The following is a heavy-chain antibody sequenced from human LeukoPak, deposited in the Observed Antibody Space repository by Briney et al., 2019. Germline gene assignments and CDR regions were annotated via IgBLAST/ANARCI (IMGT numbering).Heavy chain of an antibody. Sequence: GGSLRLSCAASGFTFSSYDMIWVRQAPGRGLEWVSTISGGGDTTYYADSVKGRFTISRDNSKNTLYLQMNSLRAEDTAVYYCAKDASYYDFWSGYSQSSFDYWGQGTLVTASS. CDR1: GFTFSSYD. J-gene: IGHJ4*02. D-gene: IGHD3-3*01. V-gene: IGHV3-23*01. CDR3: AKDASYYDFWSGYSQSSFDY. CDR2: ISGGGDTT.